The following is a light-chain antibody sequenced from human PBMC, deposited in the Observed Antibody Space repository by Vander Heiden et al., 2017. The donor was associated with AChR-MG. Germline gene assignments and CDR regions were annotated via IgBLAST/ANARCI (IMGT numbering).Light chain of an antibody. V-gene: IGKV1-5*03. CDR2: KAS. CDR3: QQYNSYSRT. Sequence: DIQMTQSPSTLSASVGDRVTITCRASQSISSWVAWYHQKPGKAPKLLIYKASNLESGVPSRFSGSGSGTEFTLTISSLQPDDFATYYCQQYNSYSRTFGQGTKLEIK. CDR1: QSISSW. J-gene: IGKJ2*01.